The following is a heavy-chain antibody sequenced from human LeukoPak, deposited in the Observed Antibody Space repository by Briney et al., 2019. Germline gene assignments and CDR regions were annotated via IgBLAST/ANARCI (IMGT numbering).Heavy chain of an antibody. CDR1: GFTSDDYG. CDR2: ITWNGGST. D-gene: IGHD5-24*01. Sequence: PGGSLRPSCAASGFTSDDYGMSWVRPAPEEGLEWGSGITWNGGSTGYADSVKGRFTISRDNAKNSLYLQMNSLRAEDTALYYCARVRDGYYYYYYMDVWGKGTTVTVSS. V-gene: IGHV3-20*04. J-gene: IGHJ6*03. CDR3: ARVRDGYYYYYYMDV.